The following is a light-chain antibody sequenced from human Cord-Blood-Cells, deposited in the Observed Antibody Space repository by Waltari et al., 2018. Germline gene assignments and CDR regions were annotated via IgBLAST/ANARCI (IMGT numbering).Light chain of an antibody. CDR1: QSISSW. CDR2: KAS. J-gene: IGKJ1*01. Sequence: IQLTQSPSTLSASVGDRVTITCRASQSISSWLAWYQQKPGNAHKLLIYKASSLESGVPSRFSGSGSGTEFTLTISSLQPDDFATYYCQQYNNYCTFGQGTKVEIK. CDR3: QQYNNYCT. V-gene: IGKV1-5*03.